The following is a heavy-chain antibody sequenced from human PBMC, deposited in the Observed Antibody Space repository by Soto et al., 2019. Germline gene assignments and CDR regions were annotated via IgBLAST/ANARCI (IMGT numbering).Heavy chain of an antibody. Sequence: SETLSLTCTISGGSINGYDWSCIRQPPGKGLEWIGYIYYSGSTNYNPSLKSRVTISVDTSKNQFSLKLRSVAAADTVIFFCAPQGGIAVGGISAYGGRGTRVTVSP. V-gene: IGHV4-59*08. CDR3: APQGGIAVGGISAY. CDR2: IYYSGST. J-gene: IGHJ4*02. CDR1: GGSINGYD. D-gene: IGHD6-13*01.